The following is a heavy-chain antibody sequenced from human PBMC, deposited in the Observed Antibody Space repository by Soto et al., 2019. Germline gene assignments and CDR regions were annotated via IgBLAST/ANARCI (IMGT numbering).Heavy chain of an antibody. CDR3: AREDSIIIPAVSDF. Sequence: GGSLRLSCTVSGFAFNYYGINWVRQAPGKGLEWVSSISKSDYTCYSDSAKGRSTISSHNAKNSVSLQMNTLRVEDTAVYYCAREDSIIIPAVSDFWGQGTLVTVSS. D-gene: IGHD2-2*01. CDR1: GFAFNYYG. V-gene: IGHV3-21*01. J-gene: IGHJ4*02. CDR2: ISKSDYT.